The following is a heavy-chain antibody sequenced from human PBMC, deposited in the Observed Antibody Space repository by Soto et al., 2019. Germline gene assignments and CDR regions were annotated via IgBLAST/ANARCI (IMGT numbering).Heavy chain of an antibody. CDR2: IYYSGST. CDR1: GYSISSSNW. CDR3: ASPLAVAGSYYYYYGMDV. V-gene: IGHV4-38-2*01. J-gene: IGHJ6*04. Sequence: SETLSLTCAVSGYSISSSNWWGLIRQPPGKGLEWIGSIYYSGSTYYNPSLKSRVTISVDTSKNQFSLKLSSVTAADTAVYYCASPLAVAGSYYYYYGMDVWGKGTTVTVSS. D-gene: IGHD6-19*01.